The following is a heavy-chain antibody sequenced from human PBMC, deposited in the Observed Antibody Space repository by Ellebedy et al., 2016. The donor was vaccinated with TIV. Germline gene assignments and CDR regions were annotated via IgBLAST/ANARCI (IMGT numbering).Heavy chain of an antibody. V-gene: IGHV3-48*04. CDR3: ARSVEYHFDH. CDR1: GFNFNIYS. CDR2: INSASTSS. Sequence: PGGSLRLSCAASGFNFNIYSMNWVRQAPGKGLEWVSYINSASTSSYYADSVKGRFTISRDNAKNSVYLQMNSLRAEDTAVYYCARSVEYHFDHWGQGILVTVSS. J-gene: IGHJ4*02. D-gene: IGHD2-2*01.